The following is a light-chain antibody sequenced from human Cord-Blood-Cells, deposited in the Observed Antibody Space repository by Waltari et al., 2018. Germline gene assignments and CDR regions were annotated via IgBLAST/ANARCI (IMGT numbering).Light chain of an antibody. CDR3: QQSYSTPPT. V-gene: IGKV1-39*01. CDR1: QSISSD. CDR2: AAS. Sequence: DIQMTQSPSSLSASVGDRVTITCRASQSISSDLNWYQQNPGKAPKLLIYAASSLQRGVPARVSGSGSGTEFTLTSSSLQPEDFATYYCQQSYSTPPTFGQGTKLEIK. J-gene: IGKJ2*01.